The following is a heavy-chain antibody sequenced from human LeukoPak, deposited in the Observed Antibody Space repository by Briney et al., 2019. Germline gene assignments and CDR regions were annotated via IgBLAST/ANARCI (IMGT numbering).Heavy chain of an antibody. CDR1: GFTFSSYG. CDR2: IWYDGSNK. CDR3: AKDDDSSGYYPDY. D-gene: IGHD3-22*01. V-gene: IGHV3-33*06. J-gene: IGHJ4*02. Sequence: GRSLRLSCAASGFTFSSYGMHWVRQAPGKGLEWVAVIWYDGSNKYYADSVKGRFTISRDNSKNTLYLQMNSLRAEDTAVYYCAKDDDSSGYYPDYWGQGTLVTVSS.